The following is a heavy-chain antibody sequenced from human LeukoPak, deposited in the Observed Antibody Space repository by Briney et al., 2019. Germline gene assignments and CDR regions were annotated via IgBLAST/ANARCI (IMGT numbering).Heavy chain of an antibody. CDR2: IKQDGSEK. J-gene: IGHJ6*03. CDR1: GFTFRSYW. V-gene: IGHV3-7*01. CDR3: ASDYYYYMDV. Sequence: GGALRLSCAASGFTFRSYWMSWVRQAPGKGLEWVANIKQDGSEKYYVDSVKGRFTISRDNAKNSLYLQMNSLRAEDTGVYYCASDYYYYMDVWGKGTTVTVSS.